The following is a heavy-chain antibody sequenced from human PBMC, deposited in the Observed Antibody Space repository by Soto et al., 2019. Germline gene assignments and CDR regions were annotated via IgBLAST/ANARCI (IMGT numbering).Heavy chain of an antibody. J-gene: IGHJ4*02. Sequence: GGSLRLSCAASGFTFSSYAMSWVRQAPGKGLEWVSAISGSGGSTYYADSVKGRFTISRDNSKNTLYLQMNSLRAEDTAVYFCAKVKGYTSGWPFDYWGQGALVTVSS. V-gene: IGHV3-23*01. CDR1: GFTFSSYA. CDR2: ISGSGGST. CDR3: AKVKGYTSGWPFDY. D-gene: IGHD6-19*01.